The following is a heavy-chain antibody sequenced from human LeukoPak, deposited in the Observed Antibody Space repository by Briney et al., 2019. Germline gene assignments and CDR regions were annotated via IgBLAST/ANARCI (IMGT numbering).Heavy chain of an antibody. CDR3: AKTTAGNSSGRYPGWPVDY. J-gene: IGHJ4*02. CDR1: GFTFRNYA. Sequence: XGSLRLPCAASGFTFRNYAIYWVRQAPGKGLEWVSGISGSGGDTYFADSVKGRFTISRDHSKNTVFLQMDSLRAEDTAVYYCAKTTAGNSSGRYPGWPVDYWGQGTLVTVSS. CDR2: ISGSGGDT. V-gene: IGHV3-23*01. D-gene: IGHD6-19*01.